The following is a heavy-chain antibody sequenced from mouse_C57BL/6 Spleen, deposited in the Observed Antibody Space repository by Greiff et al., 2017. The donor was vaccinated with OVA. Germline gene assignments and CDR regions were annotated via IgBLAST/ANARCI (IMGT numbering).Heavy chain of an antibody. J-gene: IGHJ2*01. V-gene: IGHV5-12*01. CDR3: ARQRGAGTFYFDY. CDR1: GFTFSDYY. D-gene: IGHD4-1*01. CDR2: ISNGGGST. Sequence: DVMLVESGGGLVQPGGSLKLSCAASGFTFSDYYMYWVRQTPEKRLEWVAYISNGGGSTYYPDTVKGRFTISRDNAKNTLYLQMSRLKSEDTAMYYCARQRGAGTFYFDYWGQGTTLTVSS.